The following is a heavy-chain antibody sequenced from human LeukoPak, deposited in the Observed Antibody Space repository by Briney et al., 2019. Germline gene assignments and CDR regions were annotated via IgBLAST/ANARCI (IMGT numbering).Heavy chain of an antibody. V-gene: IGHV4-34*01. CDR2: INHSGST. J-gene: IGHJ2*01. CDR3: ARRTTVVTQKGLGYFDL. D-gene: IGHD4-23*01. Sequence: SETLSLTCAVYGGSFSGYYWSWIRQPPGKGLEWIGEINHSGSTNYNSSLKSRVTISVDTSKNQFSLKLSSVTAADTAVYNCARRTTVVTQKGLGYFDLWGRGTLVTVSS. CDR1: GGSFSGYY.